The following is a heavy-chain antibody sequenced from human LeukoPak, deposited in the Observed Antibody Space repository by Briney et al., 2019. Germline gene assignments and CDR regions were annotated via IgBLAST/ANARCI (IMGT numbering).Heavy chain of an antibody. CDR2: INPNSGDT. CDR1: GYTFTSYY. J-gene: IGHJ4*02. Sequence: ASVKVSCKASGYTFTSYYMHWIRQAPGQGLEWVGWINPNSGDTDYAQKFQGRVTVTRDTSISTAYMELGRLRSDDTAVYYCARVRKYSYGYFDYWGQGALVTVSS. D-gene: IGHD5-18*01. V-gene: IGHV1-2*02. CDR3: ARVRKYSYGYFDY.